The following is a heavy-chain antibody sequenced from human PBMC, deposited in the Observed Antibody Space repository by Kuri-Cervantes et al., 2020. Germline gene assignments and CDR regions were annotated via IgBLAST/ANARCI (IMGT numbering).Heavy chain of an antibody. CDR3: ARDTLRSGLDY. J-gene: IGHJ4*02. CDR2: IYYSGST. Sequence: SETLSLTCTVSGGSISSSNYYWGWIRQPPGKGLEWIGSIYYSGSTYYNPSLKSRVTISVDTSKNQFSLKLSSVTAADTAVYYCARDTLRSGLDYWGQGTLVTVSS. D-gene: IGHD4-17*01. CDR1: GGSISSSNYY. V-gene: IGHV4-39*07.